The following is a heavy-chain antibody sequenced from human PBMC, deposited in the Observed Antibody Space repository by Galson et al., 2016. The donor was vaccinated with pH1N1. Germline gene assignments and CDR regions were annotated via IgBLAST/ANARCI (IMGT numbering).Heavy chain of an antibody. CDR2: MNPADGGS. J-gene: IGHJ4*02. V-gene: IGHV1-46*01. D-gene: IGHD3-9*01. CDR1: GYSVTRYY. Sequence: SVKVSCKAAGYSVTRYYIHWLRQAPGQGLEWMAVMNPADGGSIYNQKFQGRVPLTRDTSTSSVYMALTNLRSDDAAVYYCARRYYFDSWGQGTQVTVSS. CDR3: ARRYYFDS.